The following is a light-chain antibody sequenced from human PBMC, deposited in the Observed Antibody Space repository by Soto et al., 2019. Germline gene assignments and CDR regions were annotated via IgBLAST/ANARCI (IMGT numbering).Light chain of an antibody. V-gene: IGKV3-20*01. Sequence: IVLTQSPGTLSLSPGERATLSCRASQSVSSSYLAWYQQKPGQAPRLLIYGASSRATGIPDRFSGSGSVTDFTLTISRLEPEDFAVYYCQQYGSSPLTFGGGTKVEI. CDR3: QQYGSSPLT. J-gene: IGKJ4*01. CDR2: GAS. CDR1: QSVSSSY.